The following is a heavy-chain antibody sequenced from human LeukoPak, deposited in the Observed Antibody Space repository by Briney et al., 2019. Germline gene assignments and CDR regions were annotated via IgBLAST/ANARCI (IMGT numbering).Heavy chain of an antibody. D-gene: IGHD3-9*01. CDR2: ISGSGVST. Sequence: PGGSLRLSCAASGFTFSSYAMSWVRQAPGKGLEWVSAISGSGVSTYYADSVKGRFTISRDSSKNTLYLQMNSLRVGDTAVYYCARNSDIRDYWGQGTLVTVSS. J-gene: IGHJ4*02. V-gene: IGHV3-23*01. CDR3: ARNSDIRDY. CDR1: GFTFSSYA.